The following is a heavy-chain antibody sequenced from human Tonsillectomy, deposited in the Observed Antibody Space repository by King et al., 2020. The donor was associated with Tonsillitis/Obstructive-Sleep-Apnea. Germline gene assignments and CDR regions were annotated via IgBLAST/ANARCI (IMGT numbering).Heavy chain of an antibody. Sequence: VQLVESGGGLIQPGGSLRLSCAASVFTVSSNYMSWVRQAPGKGLEWVSVIYSGGSTYYADSVKGRFTISRDNSKNTLYLQMNSLRAEDTAVYYCARDQDYGSGSYFHYYYYMDVWGKGTTVTVSS. CDR1: VFTVSSNY. V-gene: IGHV3-53*01. J-gene: IGHJ6*03. CDR3: ARDQDYGSGSYFHYYYYMDV. D-gene: IGHD3-10*01. CDR2: IYSGGST.